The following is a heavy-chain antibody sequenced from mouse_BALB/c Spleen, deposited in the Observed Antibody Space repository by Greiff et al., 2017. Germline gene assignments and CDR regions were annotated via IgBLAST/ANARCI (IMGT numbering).Heavy chain of an antibody. J-gene: IGHJ4*01. CDR1: GYSFTGYY. D-gene: IGHD2-10*01. CDR2: ISCYNGAT. CDR3: ARSYYGSGRGYAMDY. V-gene: IGHV1S34*01. Sequence: LVKTAASVKISCTASGYSFTGYYMHWVKQSHGKSLEWIGDISCYNGATSYNQKFKGKATFTVDTSSSTAYMQFNILTSDDSAVYYGARSYYGSGRGYAMDYWGQGTSVTVSS.